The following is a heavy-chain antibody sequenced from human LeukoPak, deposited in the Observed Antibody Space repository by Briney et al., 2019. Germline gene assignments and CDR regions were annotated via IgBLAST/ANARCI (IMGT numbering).Heavy chain of an antibody. CDR2: ISSSSYI. D-gene: IGHD2-15*01. V-gene: IGHV3-21*01. Sequence: PGGSLRLSCAASGFTFSSYSMNWVRQAPGKGLEWVSSISSSSYIYYADSVEGRFTISRDNAKNSLYLQMNSLRAEDTAVYYCATQTPDYWGQGTLVTVSS. CDR1: GFTFSSYS. J-gene: IGHJ4*02. CDR3: ATQTPDY.